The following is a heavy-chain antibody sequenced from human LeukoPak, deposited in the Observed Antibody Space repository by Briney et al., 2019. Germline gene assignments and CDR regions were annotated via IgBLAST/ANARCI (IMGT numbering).Heavy chain of an antibody. CDR1: EFMFSTSW. V-gene: IGHV3-7*01. Sequence: PGGSLRLSCVASEFMFSTSWMNWVRQAPGKGLEWVAAINPDGSGKYFVDSVRGRFTISRDDAENSLYLQMNSLRAEDTAVYYCARDSEQWLPVDDAFDIWGQGTMVTVSS. CDR2: INPDGSGK. CDR3: ARDSEQWLPVDDAFDI. D-gene: IGHD6-19*01. J-gene: IGHJ3*02.